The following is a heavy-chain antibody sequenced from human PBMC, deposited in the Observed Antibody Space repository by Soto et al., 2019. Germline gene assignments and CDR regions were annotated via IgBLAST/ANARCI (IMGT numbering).Heavy chain of an antibody. D-gene: IGHD3-3*01. CDR3: ARRTPYYDFWSGTIYYFED. V-gene: IGHV4-34*01. CDR1: GGSFSGYY. CDR2: INHSGST. Sequence: SETLSLTCAVYGGSFSGYYWSWIRQPPGKGLEWIGEINHSGSTNYNPSLKSRVTISVDTSKNQFSLKLSSVTAADTAVYYCARRTPYYDFWSGTIYYFEDWGQGIRVTVSS. J-gene: IGHJ4*02.